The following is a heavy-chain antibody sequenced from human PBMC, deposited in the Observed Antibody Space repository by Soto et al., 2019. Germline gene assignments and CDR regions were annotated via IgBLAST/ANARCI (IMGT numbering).Heavy chain of an antibody. CDR3: ARAYYDFWSGYYSYYYYYGMDV. J-gene: IGHJ6*02. CDR2: ISYDGSNK. V-gene: IGHV3-30-3*01. Sequence: GGSLRLSCAASGFTFSSYAMHWVRQAPGKGLEWVAVISYDGSNKYYADSVKGRFTISRDNSKNTLYLQMNSLRAEDTAVYYCARAYYDFWSGYYSYYYYYGMDVWGQGTKVTVSS. D-gene: IGHD3-3*01. CDR1: GFTFSSYA.